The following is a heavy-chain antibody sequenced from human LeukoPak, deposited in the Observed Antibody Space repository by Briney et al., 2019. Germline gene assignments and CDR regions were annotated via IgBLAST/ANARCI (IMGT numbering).Heavy chain of an antibody. CDR3: ARTAARRFDY. J-gene: IGHJ4*02. D-gene: IGHD6-6*01. V-gene: IGHV1-46*01. CDR1: GYTFSSYF. CDR2: INPTGGST. Sequence: ASVKVSCKASGYTFSSYFMHWVRQAPGQGLEWMGIINPTGGSTTYAQKFQGRVTMTRDTSTSTVYMELSSLRSDDTAVYYCARTAARRFDYWGQGTLVTVSS.